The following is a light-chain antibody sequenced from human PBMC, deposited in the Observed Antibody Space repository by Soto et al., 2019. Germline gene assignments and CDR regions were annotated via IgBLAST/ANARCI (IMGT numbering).Light chain of an antibody. J-gene: IGKJ5*01. CDR3: QQYGSSPT. V-gene: IGKV3-20*01. CDR1: QSVSSN. Sequence: EIVMTQSPATLSVSPGERATLSCRASQSVSSNLAWYQQKPGQTPRLLIYGASSRATGIPDRFSGSGSGTDFTLTIRRLEPEDFAVYYCQQYGSSPTFGEGTRLEIK. CDR2: GAS.